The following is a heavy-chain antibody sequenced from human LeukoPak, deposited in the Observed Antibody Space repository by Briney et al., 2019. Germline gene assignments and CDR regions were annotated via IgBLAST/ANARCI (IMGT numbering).Heavy chain of an antibody. CDR1: GFTFSSYE. J-gene: IGHJ3*02. CDR3: ARDPERGAFDI. V-gene: IGHV3-48*03. Sequence: GGSLRLSCAASGFTFSSYEMNWVRQAPGKGLEWVSYISSSGSTIYYADSVKGRFTISRDNSKNTLYLQMNSLRAEDTAVYYCARDPERGAFDIWGQGTMVTVSS. CDR2: ISSSGSTI.